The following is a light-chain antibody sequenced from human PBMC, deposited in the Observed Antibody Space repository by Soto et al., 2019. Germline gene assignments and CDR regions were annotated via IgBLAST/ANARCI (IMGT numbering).Light chain of an antibody. J-gene: IGKJ1*01. V-gene: IGKV3-20*01. Sequence: EIGLTQSPGTLSLSPGERATLSCRASQSVSSSYLAWYQQNPGQAPRLLIYDASNRAPGIPARFSGSGSGTDFTLTISSLEPEDFAVYYCQQYDNWPWTFGQGTKV. CDR2: DAS. CDR1: QSVSSSY. CDR3: QQYDNWPWT.